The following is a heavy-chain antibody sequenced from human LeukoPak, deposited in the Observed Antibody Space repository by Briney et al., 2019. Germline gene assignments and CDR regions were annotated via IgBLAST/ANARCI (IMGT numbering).Heavy chain of an antibody. V-gene: IGHV4-4*07. CDR1: GGSISSYY. D-gene: IGHD1-1*01. CDR3: AREQMAATGTIDY. CDR2: IYNSGNT. J-gene: IGHJ4*02. Sequence: ASETLSLTCTVSGGSISSYYWGWIRQPAGKGLEWIGRIYNSGNTNYNPSLQSRVTMSVDSSKNQFSLRLSSVTAADTAVYYCAREQMAATGTIDYWGQGTLVTVSP.